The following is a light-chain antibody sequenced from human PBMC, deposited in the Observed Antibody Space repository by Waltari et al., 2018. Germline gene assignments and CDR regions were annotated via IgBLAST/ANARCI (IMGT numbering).Light chain of an antibody. Sequence: QSALTQPASVSGSPGQSITISCTGTSSDIGRYNYVSWFQQHPGKAPKLMIYDVRNRPSGVSNRFSCSKSHYTASLTISGLQAEDEAVYFCNSFTSSNTVIFGGGTKLTV. CDR2: DVR. CDR3: NSFTSSNTVI. V-gene: IGLV2-14*03. J-gene: IGLJ2*01. CDR1: SSDIGRYNY.